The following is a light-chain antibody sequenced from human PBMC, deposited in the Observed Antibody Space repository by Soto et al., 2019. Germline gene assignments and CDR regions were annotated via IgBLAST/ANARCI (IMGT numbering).Light chain of an antibody. V-gene: IGKV3-15*01. J-gene: IGKJ2*01. CDR3: QQYDSWPRT. Sequence: EIVMTQSPATLSVSPGERATLSCRASQGVSSDLAWYQQKPGQAPRLLIYGASTRATGIPARFSGSRSGREFTLTISSLQSEDVAVYYCQQYDSWPRTFGQGTKLDIK. CDR2: GAS. CDR1: QGVSSD.